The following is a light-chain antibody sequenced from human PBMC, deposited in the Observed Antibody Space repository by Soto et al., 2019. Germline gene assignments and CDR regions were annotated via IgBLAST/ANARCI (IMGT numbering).Light chain of an antibody. CDR2: GAS. V-gene: IGKV3-15*01. Sequence: EILMTQSPATLSVSPGERATLSCRASQSVTGALAWDPQQPGQAPRLLIYGASTRATGIPDRFSGSGSGTEFTLTISSLQSEDFAVYYSQQYNDWPPYTFGQGTNVEIK. CDR1: QSVTGA. CDR3: QQYNDWPPYT. J-gene: IGKJ2*01.